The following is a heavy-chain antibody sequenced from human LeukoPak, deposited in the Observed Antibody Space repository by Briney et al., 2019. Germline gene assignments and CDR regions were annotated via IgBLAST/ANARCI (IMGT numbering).Heavy chain of an antibody. Sequence: KASETLSLTCTVSDASISGYYWSWIRQPPGKGLEWIGSIHFSGSTNYNPSLRSRVTISVDTSKNQLSLKLSSVTAADTAVYYCARDLSGIYFDYWGQGTLVTVSS. V-gene: IGHV4-59*01. CDR2: IHFSGST. CDR3: ARDLSGIYFDY. J-gene: IGHJ4*02. D-gene: IGHD1-26*01. CDR1: DASISGYY.